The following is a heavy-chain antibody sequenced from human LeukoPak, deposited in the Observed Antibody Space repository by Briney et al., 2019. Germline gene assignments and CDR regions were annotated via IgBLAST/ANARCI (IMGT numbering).Heavy chain of an antibody. CDR2: IYYSGIT. V-gene: IGHV4-59*08. D-gene: IGHD6-13*01. CDR1: GGSISTYY. Sequence: SETLSLTCTVSGGSISTYYWSWIRQPPGKGLEWIGYIYYSGITNYNPSLKSRATISVDTSKNQFSLKLSSVTAADTAVYYYAKRGSNTWSDFDYWGQGTLVTVSS. J-gene: IGHJ4*02. CDR3: AKRGSNTWSDFDY.